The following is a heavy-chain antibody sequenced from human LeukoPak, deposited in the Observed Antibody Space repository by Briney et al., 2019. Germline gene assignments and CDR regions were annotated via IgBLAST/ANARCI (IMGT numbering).Heavy chain of an antibody. CDR3: AADYYGSGPFDY. CDR2: INHSGST. V-gene: IGHV4-34*01. CDR1: GGSFSGYY. D-gene: IGHD3-10*01. J-gene: IGHJ4*02. Sequence: SETLSLTCAVYGGSFSGYYWSWIRQPPGKGLEWIGEINHSGSTYYNPSLKSRVTISVDTSKNQFSLKLSSVTAADTAVYYCAADYYGSGPFDYWGQGTLVTVSS.